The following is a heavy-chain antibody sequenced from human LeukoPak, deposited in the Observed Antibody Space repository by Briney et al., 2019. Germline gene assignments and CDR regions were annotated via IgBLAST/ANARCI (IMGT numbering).Heavy chain of an antibody. V-gene: IGHV4-39*01. CDR1: GGSISSSSYY. CDR3: ARGGLIWWYQLLSPANWFDP. Sequence: SETLSLTCTVSGGSISSSSYYWGWIRQPPGKGLEWIGSIYYSGSTYYNPSLKIRFTISVDTSKNQFSLKLSSVPAADTAVYYCARGGLIWWYQLLSPANWFDPWGQGTLVIVSP. CDR2: IYYSGST. D-gene: IGHD2-2*01. J-gene: IGHJ5*02.